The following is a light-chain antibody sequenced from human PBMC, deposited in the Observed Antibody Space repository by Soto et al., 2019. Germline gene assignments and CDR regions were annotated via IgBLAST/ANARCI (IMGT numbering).Light chain of an antibody. CDR3: QQYNSYSPWT. Sequence: DIQMTQSPSTLSASVGDRVTITCRASQSVNKGLAWFQQKPGKVPKLLIFDASTLQTGVPSRFGGGGSGTEFTLTISGLQPEEFATYYCQQYNSYSPWTFGPGTKVDIK. V-gene: IGKV1-5*01. CDR2: DAS. J-gene: IGKJ1*01. CDR1: QSVNKG.